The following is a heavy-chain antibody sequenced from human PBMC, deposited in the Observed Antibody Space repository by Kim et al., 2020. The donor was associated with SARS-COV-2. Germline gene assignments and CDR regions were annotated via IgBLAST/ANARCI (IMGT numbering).Heavy chain of an antibody. D-gene: IGHD2-2*01. CDR1: GGSISSSSYY. CDR3: ARLNQLSVGYNWIDY. V-gene: IGHV4-39*01. J-gene: IGHJ5*01. CDR2: IYYSGST. Sequence: SETLSLTCTVSGGSISSSSYYWGWIRQPPGKGLEWIGSIYYSGSTYYNPSLKSRVTISVDTSKNQFSLKLSSVTAADTAVYYCARLNQLSVGYNWIDYWGQGTLVTVSS.